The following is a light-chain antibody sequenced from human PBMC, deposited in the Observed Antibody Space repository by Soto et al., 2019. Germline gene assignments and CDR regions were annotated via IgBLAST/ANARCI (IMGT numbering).Light chain of an antibody. CDR2: GAS. V-gene: IGKV3-20*01. Sequence: EIVLTQSPGTLSLSPGEGATLSCRASQSISSNFLAWYQQKRGQAPRLLIYGASSRATGIPDRFSGSGSGTEFTLIISSLQSEDSAVYYCQQYNSWLWTFGQGTKVDNK. CDR3: QQYNSWLWT. J-gene: IGKJ1*01. CDR1: QSISSNF.